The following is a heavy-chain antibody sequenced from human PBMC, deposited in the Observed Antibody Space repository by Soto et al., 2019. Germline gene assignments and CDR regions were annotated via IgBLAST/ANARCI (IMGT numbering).Heavy chain of an antibody. CDR2: ISSISSTI. CDR1: GFTFSSYS. Sequence: GGSLRLSCAASGFTFSSYSMNWVRQAPGKGLEWVSYISSISSTIYYADSVKGRFTISRDNAKNSLYLQMNSLRAEDTAVYYCASQSSEWLLFASWGQGTLVTVSS. J-gene: IGHJ4*02. CDR3: ASQSSEWLLFAS. V-gene: IGHV3-48*01. D-gene: IGHD5-12*01.